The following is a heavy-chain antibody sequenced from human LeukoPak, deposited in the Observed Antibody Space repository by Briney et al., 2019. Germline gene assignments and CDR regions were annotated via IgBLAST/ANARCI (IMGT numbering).Heavy chain of an antibody. Sequence: PGGSLRLSCAASGFTFSSYAMHWVRQAPGKGLEWVAVISYDGSNKYYADSVKGRFTISRDNSKNTLYLQMNSLRAEDTAVHYCARGGVFWSGYYSNWFDPWGQGTLVTVSS. V-gene: IGHV3-30-3*01. J-gene: IGHJ5*02. CDR2: ISYDGSNK. D-gene: IGHD3-3*01. CDR3: ARGGVFWSGYYSNWFDP. CDR1: GFTFSSYA.